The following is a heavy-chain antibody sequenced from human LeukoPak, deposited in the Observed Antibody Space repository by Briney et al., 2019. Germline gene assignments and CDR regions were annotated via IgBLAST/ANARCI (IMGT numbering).Heavy chain of an antibody. D-gene: IGHD6-19*01. J-gene: IGHJ5*02. CDR1: GGSISSYY. Sequence: SETLSLTCTVSGGSISSYYWSWIRQPPGKGLEWIGYIYYSGSTNYNPSLKSRVTISVDTSKNQFSLKLSSVTAADTAVYYCARDSSSGWYGWFDPWGQGTLVTVSS. CDR3: ARDSSSGWYGWFDP. CDR2: IYYSGST. V-gene: IGHV4-59*01.